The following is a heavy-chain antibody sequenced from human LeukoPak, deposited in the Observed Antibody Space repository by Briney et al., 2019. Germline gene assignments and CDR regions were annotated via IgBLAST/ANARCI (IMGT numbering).Heavy chain of an antibody. CDR1: GFTFSNAW. CDR2: IKSKTDGGTT. V-gene: IGHV3-15*01. D-gene: IGHD3-22*01. J-gene: IGHJ6*02. CDR3: TTDGSGYYYYYYGMDV. Sequence: GGSLRLSCAASGFTFSNAWMSWVRQAPGKGLEWVGRIKSKTDGGTTDYAAPVKGRFTISRDDSKNTLYLQMNSLKTEDTAVYYCTTDGSGYYYYYYGMDVWGQGTTVTVSS.